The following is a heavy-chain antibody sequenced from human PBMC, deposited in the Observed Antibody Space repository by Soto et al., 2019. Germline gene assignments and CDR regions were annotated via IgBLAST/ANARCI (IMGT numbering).Heavy chain of an antibody. Sequence: QFTLKESGPVLVKPTETLTLTCTVSGFSLSNARMGVSWIRQPPGKALEWLAHIFSNDEKSYSTSLKSRLTIWKDTCKSQVILTMNNMDPVDTATYYCARRRYCSGGSCYLYDAFAIWGRGTMVTVSS. V-gene: IGHV2-26*01. CDR1: GFSLSNARMG. J-gene: IGHJ3*02. CDR2: IFSNDEK. CDR3: ARRRYCSGGSCYLYDAFAI. D-gene: IGHD2-15*01.